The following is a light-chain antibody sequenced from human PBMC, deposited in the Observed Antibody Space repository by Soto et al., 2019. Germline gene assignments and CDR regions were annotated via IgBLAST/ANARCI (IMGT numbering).Light chain of an antibody. CDR2: DAS. CDR3: QQYGSSGT. CDR1: QSVSSY. Sequence: EVVSTQSPATVSVSPGERATLSCRASQSVSSYLAWYQQKPGQAPRLLIYDASNRATGIPDRFSGSGSGTDFTLTISRLEPEDFAVYYCQQYGSSGTFGQGTKVDI. V-gene: IGKV3-20*01. J-gene: IGKJ1*01.